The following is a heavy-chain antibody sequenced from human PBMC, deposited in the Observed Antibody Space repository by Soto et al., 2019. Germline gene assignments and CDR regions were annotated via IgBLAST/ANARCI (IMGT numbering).Heavy chain of an antibody. CDR3: ARTVNSGYGHTWFDP. CDR2: IYYDGNT. CDR1: GGSISSTNYY. D-gene: IGHD5-12*01. Sequence: LSLTCIVSGGSISSTNYYWAWVRQPPGKGLEWIGNIYYDGNTYYHPSFRSRLTVSVDTSKNQFSLNLRSVTAADTAVYFCARTVNSGYGHTWFDPWGLGTLVTVSS. J-gene: IGHJ5*02. V-gene: IGHV4-39*07.